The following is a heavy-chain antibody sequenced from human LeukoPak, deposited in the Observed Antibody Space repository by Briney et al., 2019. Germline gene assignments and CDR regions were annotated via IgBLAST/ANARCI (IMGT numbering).Heavy chain of an antibody. J-gene: IGHJ6*02. D-gene: IGHD2-21*01. CDR3: ARRIDASMDV. Sequence: GESLKISCKGSGYSFTSYWIGWVRQMPGKGLEWKGIIYPGDSDTRYSPSFQGQVTISADKSISTAYLQWSSLQPPDTAMYSCARRIDASMDVWDQGTTVTVSS. CDR1: GYSFTSYW. CDR2: IYPGDSDT. V-gene: IGHV5-51*01.